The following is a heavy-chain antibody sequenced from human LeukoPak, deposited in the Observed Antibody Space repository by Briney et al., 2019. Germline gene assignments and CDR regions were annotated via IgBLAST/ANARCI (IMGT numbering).Heavy chain of an antibody. V-gene: IGHV3-11*04. CDR1: GFTFSDYY. J-gene: IGHJ6*03. CDR2: ISSSGSTI. CDR3: ARMRRDLAKGDYFYYYYMDV. Sequence: KPGGSLRLSCAASGFTFSDYYMSWIRQAPGKGLEWVSYISSSGSTIYYADSVKGRFTISRDNANNSLDLQMNSLRAEDTAVYYCARMRRDLAKGDYFYYYYMDVWGKGTTVTVSS.